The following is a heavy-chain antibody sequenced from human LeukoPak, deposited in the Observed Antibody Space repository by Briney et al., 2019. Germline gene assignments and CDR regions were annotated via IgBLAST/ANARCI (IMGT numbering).Heavy chain of an antibody. CDR3: ARDGSSRSLQY. CDR1: GFTVSSNY. V-gene: IGHV3-53*01. Sequence: GGSLRLSCAASGFTVSSNYMSWVRQAPGKGLEWVSLIHGDGSTYYADSVKGRFTISRDNSKNTLYLQMNSLRAEDTAVYYCARDGSSRSLQYWGQGTLVTVSS. J-gene: IGHJ1*01. CDR2: IHGDGST.